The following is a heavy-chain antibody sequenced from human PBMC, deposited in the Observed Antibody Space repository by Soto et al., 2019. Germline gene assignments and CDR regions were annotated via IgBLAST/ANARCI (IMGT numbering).Heavy chain of an antibody. J-gene: IGHJ4*02. V-gene: IGHV1-69*13. CDR2: IIPIFGTA. Sequence: SVKVSCKASGGTFSSYAISWVRQAPGQGLEWMGGIIPIFGTANYAQKFQGRVTITADESTSTAYMELSSLRSEDTAVYYCASSMGVADSSGYYYRSPPGRIDYWGQGTLVTVSS. CDR1: GGTFSSYA. D-gene: IGHD3-22*01. CDR3: ASSMGVADSSGYYYRSPPGRIDY.